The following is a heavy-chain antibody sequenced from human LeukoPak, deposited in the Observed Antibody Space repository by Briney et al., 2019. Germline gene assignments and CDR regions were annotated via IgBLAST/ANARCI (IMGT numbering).Heavy chain of an antibody. J-gene: IGHJ6*02. CDR1: GFTFSSYA. CDR3: AKVFGYYYDSSGYPYYYYYGMDV. CDR2: ISGSGGST. Sequence: GGSLRLSCAASGFTFSSYAMSWVRQAPGKGLEWVSAISGSGGSTYYPDSVKGRFTISRDNSKNTLYLQMNSLRAEDTAVYYCAKVFGYYYDSSGYPYYYYYGMDVWGQGTTVTVSS. V-gene: IGHV3-23*01. D-gene: IGHD3-22*01.